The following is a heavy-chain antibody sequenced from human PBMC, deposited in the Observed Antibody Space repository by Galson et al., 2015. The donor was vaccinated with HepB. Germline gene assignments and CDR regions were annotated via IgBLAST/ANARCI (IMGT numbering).Heavy chain of an antibody. CDR2: ISGNGDST. CDR3: VRVSDCSGGMCQSGWYGLDV. D-gene: IGHD2-15*01. V-gene: IGHV3-23*01. J-gene: IGHJ6*02. CDR1: GFAFDTHA. Sequence: SLRLSCAASGFAFDTHAMSWVRQAPGRGLEWISGISGNGDSTFYADSVKGRFTVSRDNSNNMLYLQMNSLRAEDTAVYFCVRVSDCSGGMCQSGWYGLDVWGQGTTVTVSS.